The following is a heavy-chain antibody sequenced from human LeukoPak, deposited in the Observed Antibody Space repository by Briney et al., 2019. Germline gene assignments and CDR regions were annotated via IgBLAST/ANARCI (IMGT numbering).Heavy chain of an antibody. CDR2: ISAYNGHT. J-gene: IGHJ4*02. Sequence: ASVKVSCKASGYTFSSYGISWVRQAPGQGLEWMGWISAYNGHTYYAQKFQGRITMTTDTSTTTAHMELRSLRSDDTAGYYCARALAVPSRGPRDFDFWGQGTLVTVSS. V-gene: IGHV1-18*01. D-gene: IGHD6-19*01. CDR1: GYTFSSYG. CDR3: ARALAVPSRGPRDFDF.